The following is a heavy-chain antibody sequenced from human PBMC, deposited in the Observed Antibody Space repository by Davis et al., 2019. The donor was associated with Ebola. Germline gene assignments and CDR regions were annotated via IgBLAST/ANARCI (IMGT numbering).Heavy chain of an antibody. CDR3: ARVGSYDFWSGYYIILGYFDL. CDR2: INAGNGNT. Sequence: ASVKVSCKASGYTFTSYAMHWVRPAPGQRLEWMGWINAGNGNTKYSQKFQGRVTITRDTSASTAYMELSSLRSEDTAVYYCARVGSYDFWSGYYIILGYFDLWGRGTLVTVSS. D-gene: IGHD3-3*01. J-gene: IGHJ2*01. CDR1: GYTFTSYA. V-gene: IGHV1-3*01.